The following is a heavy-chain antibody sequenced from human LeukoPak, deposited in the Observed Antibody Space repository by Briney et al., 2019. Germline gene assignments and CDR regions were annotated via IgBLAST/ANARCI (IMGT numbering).Heavy chain of an antibody. CDR1: GFTFSSYA. Sequence: GGSLRLSCAASGFTFSSYAMSWVRQAPGKGLEWVSAISGSGGSTYYADSVKGRFTISRDNSKNTLYLQMNSLRAEDTAVYYCAKSGWIVVVQALFDYWGQGTLVTVSS. CDR3: AKSGWIVVVQALFDY. CDR2: ISGSGGST. J-gene: IGHJ4*02. V-gene: IGHV3-23*01. D-gene: IGHD2-2*01.